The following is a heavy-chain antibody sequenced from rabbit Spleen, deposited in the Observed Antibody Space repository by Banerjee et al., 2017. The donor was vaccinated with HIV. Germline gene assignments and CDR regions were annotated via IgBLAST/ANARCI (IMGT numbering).Heavy chain of an antibody. D-gene: IGHD4-1*01. CDR3: ARAIVPWLGLTRLDL. Sequence: QSLEESGGGLVKPGASLTLTCTASGVSFSNNHYMCWVRQAPGKGLEWIACINIVTGKSVYASWAKGRFTMSRTSSTTVTLQMTSLTAADTATYFCARAIVPWLGLTRLDLWGQGTLVTVS. CDR1: GVSFSNNHY. V-gene: IGHV1S40*01. J-gene: IGHJ3*01. CDR2: INIVTGKS.